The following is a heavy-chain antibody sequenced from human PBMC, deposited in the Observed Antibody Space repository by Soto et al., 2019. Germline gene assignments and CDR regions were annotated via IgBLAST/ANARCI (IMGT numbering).Heavy chain of an antibody. CDR3: ARVLRYYSSSHYYYYYGMDV. CDR1: GFTFSSYS. D-gene: IGHD6-13*01. J-gene: IGHJ6*02. Sequence: EVQLVESGGGLVQPGGSLRLSCAASGFTFSSYSMNWVRQAPGKGLEWVSYISSSSSTIYYADSVKGRFTISRDNAKNSLYLQMNSLRDEDTAVYYCARVLRYYSSSHYYYYYGMDVWCQGTTVTVSS. CDR2: ISSSSSTI. V-gene: IGHV3-48*02.